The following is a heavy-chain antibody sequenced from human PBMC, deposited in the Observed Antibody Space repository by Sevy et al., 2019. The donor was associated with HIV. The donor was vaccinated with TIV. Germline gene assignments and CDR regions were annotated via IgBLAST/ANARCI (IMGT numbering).Heavy chain of an antibody. Sequence: GGSLRLSCATSGFTFSNYSMNWVRQAPGKGLEWVSSISNGSIYMYYADSVKGRFTISRDNAKNSLYLQMNSLRAEDTAVYYCARDGGRELNYGMDVWGQGTTVTVSS. CDR1: GFTFSNYS. CDR2: ISNGSIYM. D-gene: IGHD3-16*01. J-gene: IGHJ6*02. CDR3: ARDGGRELNYGMDV. V-gene: IGHV3-21*01.